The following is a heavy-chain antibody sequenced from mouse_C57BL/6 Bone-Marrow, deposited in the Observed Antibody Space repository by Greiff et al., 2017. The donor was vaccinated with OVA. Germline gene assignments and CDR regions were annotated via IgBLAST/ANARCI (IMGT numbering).Heavy chain of an antibody. Sequence: VHLQQSGAELARPGASVKLSCKASGYTFTSYGISWVKQRTGQGLEWIGEIYPRSGNTYYNEKFKGKATLTADKSSSTAYMELRSLTSEDSAVYYCARQAYWGQGTLVTVSA. V-gene: IGHV1-81*01. J-gene: IGHJ3*01. CDR1: GYTFTSYG. CDR3: ARQAY. CDR2: IYPRSGNT. D-gene: IGHD3-2*01.